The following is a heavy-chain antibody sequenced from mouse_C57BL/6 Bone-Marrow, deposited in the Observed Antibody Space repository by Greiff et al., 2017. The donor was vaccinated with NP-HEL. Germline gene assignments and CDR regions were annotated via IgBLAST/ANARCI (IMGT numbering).Heavy chain of an antibody. Sequence: EVQLQQSGTVLARPGASVKMSCKTSGYTFTSYWMHWVKQRPGQGLEWIGAIYPGNSDTSYNQKFKGKAKLTAVTSASTAYMELSSLTNDDSAVYYCTATVVAIYYAMDYWGQGTSVTVSS. CDR2: IYPGNSDT. CDR3: TATVVAIYYAMDY. CDR1: GYTFTSYW. J-gene: IGHJ4*01. V-gene: IGHV1-5*01. D-gene: IGHD1-1*01.